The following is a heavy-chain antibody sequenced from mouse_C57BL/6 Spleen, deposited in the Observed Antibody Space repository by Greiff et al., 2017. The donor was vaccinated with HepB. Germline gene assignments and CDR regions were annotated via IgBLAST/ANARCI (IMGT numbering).Heavy chain of an antibody. CDR3: ARATTVVRFAY. CDR1: GFTFSDYG. V-gene: IGHV5-17*01. CDR2: ISSGSSTI. Sequence: EVKLVESEGGLVKPGGSLKLSCAASGFTFSDYGMHWVRQAPEKGLEWVAYISSGSSTIYYADTVKGRFTISRDNAKNTLFLQMTSLRSEDTAMYYCARATTVVRFAYWGQGTLVTVSA. J-gene: IGHJ3*01. D-gene: IGHD1-1*01.